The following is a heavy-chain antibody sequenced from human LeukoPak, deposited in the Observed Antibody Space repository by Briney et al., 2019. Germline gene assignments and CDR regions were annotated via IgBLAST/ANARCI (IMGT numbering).Heavy chain of an antibody. CDR1: GFTFSSYG. CDR2: IWYDGSNK. J-gene: IGHJ6*03. D-gene: IGHD2-8*01. Sequence: GGSLRLSCAASGFTFSSYGMHWVRQAPGKGLEWVAVIWYDGSNKYYADSVKGRFTISRDNSKNTLYLQMNSLRAEDTAVYYCARGWGMRDYYMDVWGKGTTVTVYS. CDR3: ARGWGMRDYYMDV. V-gene: IGHV3-33*01.